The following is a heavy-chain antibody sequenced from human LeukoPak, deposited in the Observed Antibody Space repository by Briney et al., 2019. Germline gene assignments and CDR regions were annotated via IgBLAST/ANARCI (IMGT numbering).Heavy chain of an antibody. Sequence: GGSLRLSCAASGFTFSSYWMNWVRQAPGKGLEWVANIKQDGSEKYYVDSVKGRFTISRDNAKNSLYLQMNSLRAEDTAVYYCARTFDYYGSPRYFDYWGQGTLVTVSS. CDR3: ARTFDYYGSPRYFDY. J-gene: IGHJ4*02. V-gene: IGHV3-7*01. D-gene: IGHD3-10*01. CDR2: IKQDGSEK. CDR1: GFTFSSYW.